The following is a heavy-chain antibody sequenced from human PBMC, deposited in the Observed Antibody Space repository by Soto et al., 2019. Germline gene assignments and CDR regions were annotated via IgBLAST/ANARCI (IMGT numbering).Heavy chain of an antibody. J-gene: IGHJ1*01. CDR3: ARPITMIVNPAEYFQH. V-gene: IGHV3-30-3*01. CDR1: GFTFSSYA. D-gene: IGHD3-22*01. CDR2: ISYDGSNK. Sequence: PGGSLRLSCAASGFTFSSYAMHWVRQAPGKGLEWVAVISYDGSNKYYADSVEGRFTISRDNSKNTLYLQMNSLRAEDTAVYYCARPITMIVNPAEYFQHWGQGTLVTVSS.